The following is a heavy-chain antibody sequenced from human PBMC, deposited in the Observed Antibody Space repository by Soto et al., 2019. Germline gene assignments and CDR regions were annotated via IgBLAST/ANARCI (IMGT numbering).Heavy chain of an antibody. D-gene: IGHD2-8*01. CDR1: GGTFSSYT. Sequence: ASVKVSCKASGGTFSSYTISWVRQAPGQGLEWMGRIIPILGIANYAQKFQGRVTITADKSTSTAYMELSSLRSEDTAVYYCARDRRYCTNGVCYEVADYWGQGTLVTVSA. J-gene: IGHJ4*02. CDR2: IIPILGIA. V-gene: IGHV1-69*04. CDR3: ARDRRYCTNGVCYEVADY.